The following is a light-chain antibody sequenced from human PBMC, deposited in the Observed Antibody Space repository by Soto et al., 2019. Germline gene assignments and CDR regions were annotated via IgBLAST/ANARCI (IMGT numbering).Light chain of an antibody. V-gene: IGKV3-20*01. CDR3: HQYTGSPPWT. J-gene: IGKJ1*01. CDR2: GAY. CDR1: QTVDDNR. Sequence: DIVLTQSPGTLSLSPGDRATLSCWANQTVDDNRLAWFQQKPGQPPRRLIYGAYARPTGIPSRFSGSGSGTDFTLTISRVEPDDFAIYYCHQYTGSPPWTFRQGTRVDFK.